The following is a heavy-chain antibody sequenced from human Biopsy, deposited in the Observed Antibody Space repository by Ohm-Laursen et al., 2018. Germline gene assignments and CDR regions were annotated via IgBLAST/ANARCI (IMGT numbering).Heavy chain of an antibody. Sequence: SLRLSCAASGFTFSPYTMTWVRQTTGKGLEWVSTISSSSDNIYYVDSVKGRFTISRDNAKNSLYLQMNSLRAEDTAVYYCARSRGSSGIATIYYYGMDVWGQGTTVTVSS. CDR2: ISSSSDNI. D-gene: IGHD3-10*01. CDR3: ARSRGSSGIATIYYYGMDV. V-gene: IGHV3-21*01. CDR1: GFTFSPYT. J-gene: IGHJ6*02.